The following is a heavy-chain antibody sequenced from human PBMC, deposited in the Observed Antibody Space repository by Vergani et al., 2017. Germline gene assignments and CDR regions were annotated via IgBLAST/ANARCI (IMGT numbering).Heavy chain of an antibody. D-gene: IGHD3-10*01. V-gene: IGHV4-59*12. Sequence: QVQLQESGPGLVKPSETLSLTCTVSGGSISSYYWSWIRQPPGKGLEWIGYIYYSGSTNYNPSLKSRVTISVDTSKNQFSLKLSSVTAADTAVYYCARDGGSGSYRYWGQGTLVTVSS. J-gene: IGHJ4*02. CDR3: ARDGGSGSYRY. CDR1: GGSISSYY. CDR2: IYYSGST.